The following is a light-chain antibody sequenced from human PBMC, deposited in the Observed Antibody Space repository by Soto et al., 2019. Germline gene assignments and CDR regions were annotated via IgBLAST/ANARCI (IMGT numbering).Light chain of an antibody. J-gene: IGLJ1*01. CDR2: GVH. CDR1: SNDIGSYDY. V-gene: IGLV2-14*01. Sequence: QSVLTQPISVSGSPGQSITISCTGNSNDIGSYDYVCWYQQHPGKAPRLLIHGVHNRSPGISGRFSASKSGLTAPLTISGLQAEEEADSYCTALSANRVYLFGPGTKVTVL. CDR3: TALSANRVYL.